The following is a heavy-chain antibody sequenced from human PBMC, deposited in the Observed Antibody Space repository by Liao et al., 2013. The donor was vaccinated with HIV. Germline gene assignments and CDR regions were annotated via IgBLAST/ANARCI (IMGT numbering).Heavy chain of an antibody. J-gene: IGHJ4*02. CDR3: ARGPRGSYPSHYFNY. D-gene: IGHD1-26*01. V-gene: IGHV4-61*02. Sequence: QVQLQESGPGLVRPSQTLSLTCTVSGGSITSDIYYWSWIRQPAGKGLEWIGRIYTSGSTNYNPSLKSRVTMSVDTSKNQFSLKLSSVTAADTAVYYCARGPRGSYPSHYFNYWGQGTLVTVSS. CDR1: GGSITSDIYY. CDR2: IYTSGST.